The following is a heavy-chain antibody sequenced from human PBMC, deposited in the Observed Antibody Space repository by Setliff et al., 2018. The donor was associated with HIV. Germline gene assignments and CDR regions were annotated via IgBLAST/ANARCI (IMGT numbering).Heavy chain of an antibody. CDR3: ARGAPAVPPALSPPHSYNWFDP. CDR2: ISFDGSNK. J-gene: IGHJ5*02. D-gene: IGHD3-16*02. CDR1: GFTFSSHD. Sequence: GGSLRLSCTASGFTFSSHDMHWVRQAPGKGLEWVAVISFDGSNKYYADSVKGRFTISRDNSKKTLYLQMNSLRAEDTAVYFCARGAPAVPPALSPPHSYNWFDPWGQGTVVTVSS. V-gene: IGHV3-30*03.